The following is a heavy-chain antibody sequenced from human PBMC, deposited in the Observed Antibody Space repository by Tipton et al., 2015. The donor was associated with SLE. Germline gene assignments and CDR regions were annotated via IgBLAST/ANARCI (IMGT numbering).Heavy chain of an antibody. CDR2: IYHSGST. CDR3: ARGVQWGPAFDL. J-gene: IGHJ2*01. V-gene: IGHV4-38-2*01. D-gene: IGHD1-26*01. Sequence: LRLSCAVSGYSISSGYYWGWIRQPPGKGLEWIGSIYHSGSTYYNPSLKSRVTISVDTSKNQFSLKLSSVTAADTAVYYCARGVQWGPAFDLWGRGTLVTVSS. CDR1: GYSISSGYY.